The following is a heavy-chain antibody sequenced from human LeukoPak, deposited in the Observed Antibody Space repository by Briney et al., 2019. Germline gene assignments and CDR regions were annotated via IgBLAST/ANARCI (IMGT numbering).Heavy chain of an antibody. D-gene: IGHD2-21*02. CDR2: IYYSGST. CDR3: ARGRRVTRAFDI. CDR1: GGSVSSGSYY. V-gene: IGHV4-61*01. Sequence: SETLSLTCTVSGGSVSSGSYYWSWIRQPPGKGLEWIGYIYYSGSTNYNPSLKSRVTISVDTSKNQFSLKLSSVTAADTAVYYCARGRRVTRAFDIWGQGTMVTVSS. J-gene: IGHJ3*02.